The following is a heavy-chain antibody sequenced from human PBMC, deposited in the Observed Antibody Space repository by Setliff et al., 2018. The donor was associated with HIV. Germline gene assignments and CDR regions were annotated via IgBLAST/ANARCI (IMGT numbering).Heavy chain of an antibody. CDR3: ARVLLITNAVYGVVSNQFDP. D-gene: IGHD3-3*01. V-gene: IGHV3-7*03. Sequence: PGGSLRLSCTASGFTFSNFWMHWVRQAPGKGLEWVASISPDGSRNHCVGSVKGRFTASRDNAKSSLYLQMNSLRADDTAVYYCARVLLITNAVYGVVSNQFDPWGQGTRVTVSS. CDR1: GFTFSNFW. J-gene: IGHJ5*02. CDR2: ISPDGSRN.